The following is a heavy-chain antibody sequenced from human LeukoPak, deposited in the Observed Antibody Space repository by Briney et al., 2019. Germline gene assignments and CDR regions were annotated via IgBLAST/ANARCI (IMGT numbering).Heavy chain of an antibody. CDR1: GGSFSGYY. J-gene: IGHJ4*02. D-gene: IGHD6-19*01. V-gene: IGHV4-34*01. CDR3: ARGMWQWLPRYYFDY. CDR2: INHSGST. Sequence: SETLSLTCAVYGGSFSGYYWSWIRQPPGKGLEWIGEINHSGSTNYNPSLKSRVTISVDTSKNQFSLKLSSVTAADTAVYYCARGMWQWLPRYYFDYWGQGTLVTVSS.